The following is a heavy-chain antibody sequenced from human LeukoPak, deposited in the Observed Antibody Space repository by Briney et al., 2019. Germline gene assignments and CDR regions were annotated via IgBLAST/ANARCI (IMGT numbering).Heavy chain of an antibody. D-gene: IGHD6-13*01. J-gene: IGHJ5*02. Sequence: KPSETLSLTCDVNGGSLSGSYWSWIRQSPEKGLEWIGEINQSGNSNYNPSLKSRVTILVDTSKNQFSLKLSSVTAADTAVYYCARGTDSSSWYRAWFDPWGQGTLVTVSS. CDR2: INQSGNS. V-gene: IGHV4-34*01. CDR3: ARGTDSSSWYRAWFDP. CDR1: GGSLSGSY.